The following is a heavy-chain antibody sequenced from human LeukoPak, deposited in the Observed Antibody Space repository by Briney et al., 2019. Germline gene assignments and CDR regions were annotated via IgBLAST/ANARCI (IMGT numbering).Heavy chain of an antibody. J-gene: IGHJ4*02. V-gene: IGHV4-34*01. CDR3: ARHFRTGYCSGGSCYSVGFDY. CDR1: GGSFSGYY. Sequence: SETLSLTCAVYGGSFSGYYWSWIRQPPGKGLEWIGEINHSGSTNYNPSLKSRVTISVDTSKNQFSLKLSSVTAADTAVYYCARHFRTGYCSGGSCYSVGFDYWGQGTLVTVSS. D-gene: IGHD2-15*01. CDR2: INHSGST.